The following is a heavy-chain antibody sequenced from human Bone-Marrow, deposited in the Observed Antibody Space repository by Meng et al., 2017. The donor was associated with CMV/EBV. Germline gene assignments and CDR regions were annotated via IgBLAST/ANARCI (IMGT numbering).Heavy chain of an antibody. CDR1: GFTFSNYA. J-gene: IGHJ6*02. CDR3: AKDRVDDFWSGYYRGMDV. CDR2: ISGSGGST. Sequence: GESLKISCAASGFTFSNYAMSWVRQAPGKGLEWVSAISGSGGSTYYADSVKGRFTISRDNSKNTLYLQMNSLRAEDTAVYYCAKDRVDDFWSGYYRGMDVWGQGTTVTVSS. V-gene: IGHV3-23*01. D-gene: IGHD3-3*01.